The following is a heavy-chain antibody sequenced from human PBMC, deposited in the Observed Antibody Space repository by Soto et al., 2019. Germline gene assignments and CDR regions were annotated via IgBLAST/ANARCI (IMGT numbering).Heavy chain of an antibody. CDR2: IWYDGSNT. CDR3: AREFSLWDFPVGVDF. D-gene: IGHD1-26*01. V-gene: IGHV3-33*01. J-gene: IGHJ4*02. Sequence: GGSLRLSCAVSGFTISSYGMHWVRQAPGKGLEWVAVIWYDGSNTYYADSVKGRFTISRDNSRNTLYLQMNSLRAEDTAVYYCAREFSLWDFPVGVDFWGQGTLVTVSS. CDR1: GFTISSYG.